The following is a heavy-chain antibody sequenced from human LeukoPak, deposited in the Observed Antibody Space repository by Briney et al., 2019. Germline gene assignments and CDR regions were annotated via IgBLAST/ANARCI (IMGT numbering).Heavy chain of an antibody. J-gene: IGHJ4*02. V-gene: IGHV3-7*01. CDR3: ARSRGYGFDY. D-gene: IGHD5-12*01. CDR1: GFTFNIYN. Sequence: GGSLRLSCAASGFTFNIYNMSWVRQAPGKGLEWVANIKQDGSEKYYVDSVKGRFTISRDNAKNSLYLQMNSLRAEDTAVYYCARSRGYGFDYWGQGTLVTVSS. CDR2: IKQDGSEK.